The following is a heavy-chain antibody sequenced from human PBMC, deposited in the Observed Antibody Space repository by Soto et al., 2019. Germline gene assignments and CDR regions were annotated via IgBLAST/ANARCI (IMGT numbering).Heavy chain of an antibody. V-gene: IGHV3-23*01. CDR2: ISGSGGST. J-gene: IGHJ2*01. Sequence: EVQLLESGGGLVQPGGSLRLSCAASGFTFSSYAMNWVRQAPGKGLEWVSVISGSGGSTYYADAVKGRFTISRDNSKNTLYLQMNSLRAEDTAVYYFAKRTVGCYFDLWGRGTLVTVSS. CDR1: GFTFSSYA. D-gene: IGHD4-17*01. CDR3: AKRTVGCYFDL.